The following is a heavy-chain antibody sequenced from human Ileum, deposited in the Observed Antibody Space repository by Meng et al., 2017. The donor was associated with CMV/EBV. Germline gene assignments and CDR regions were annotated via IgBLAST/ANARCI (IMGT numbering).Heavy chain of an antibody. CDR2: IWHAGST. J-gene: IGHJ5*02. CDR3: ATERGCSGTTCYFNNWFDP. D-gene: IGHD2-2*01. V-gene: IGHV4-59*01. Sequence: ESLKISCTVSGGSMSGDSWAWIRQPPGKGLQWIGYIWHAGSTKYNPSLKSRVTISIDTSNNLFSLQLNSVTAADTAVYYCATERGCSGTTCYFNNWFDPWGQGTRVTVSS. CDR1: GGSMSGDS.